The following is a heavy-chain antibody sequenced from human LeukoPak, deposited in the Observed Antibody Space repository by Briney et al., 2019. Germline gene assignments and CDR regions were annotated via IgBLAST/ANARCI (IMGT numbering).Heavy chain of an antibody. J-gene: IGHJ4*02. Sequence: GGSLRLSCAASGFTFSSYAMSWVRQAPGKGLEWVSAISGSGGSTYYADSVKGRFTISRDNSKNTLYLQMSSLRAEDTAVYYCAKASEPLIVVVVAATNWGQGTLVTVSS. V-gene: IGHV3-23*01. CDR1: GFTFSSYA. CDR3: AKASEPLIVVVVAATN. CDR2: ISGSGGST. D-gene: IGHD2-15*01.